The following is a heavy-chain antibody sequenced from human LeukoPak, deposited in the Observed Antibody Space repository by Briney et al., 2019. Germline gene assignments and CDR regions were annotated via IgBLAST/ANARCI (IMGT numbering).Heavy chain of an antibody. CDR3: ARWPYSSSYYFDY. J-gene: IGHJ4*02. V-gene: IGHV3-66*01. CDR1: GFTVSSNY. Sequence: GGSLRLSCAASGFTVSSNYMSWVRQAPGKGLEWVSVIYSGGSTYYADSVKGRFTISRDNSKNTLYLQMNSLRAEDTAVYYCARWPYSSSYYFDYWGQGTLVTVSS. D-gene: IGHD6-6*01. CDR2: IYSGGST.